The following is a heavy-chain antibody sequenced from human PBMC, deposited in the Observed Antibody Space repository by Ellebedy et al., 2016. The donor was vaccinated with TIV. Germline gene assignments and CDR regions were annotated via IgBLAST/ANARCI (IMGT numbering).Heavy chain of an antibody. CDR2: ISTGISYK. CDR1: GFSVSDNN. V-gene: IGHV3-11*06. J-gene: IGHJ4*02. D-gene: IGHD1-26*01. CDR3: ARESGVGYTGSYDY. Sequence: GESLKISCAASGFSVSDNNMGWIRQAPGKGLEWVSYISTGISYKSYADSVRGRFTISRDSAKNSVFLEMNSLRAEDTAVYYCARESGVGYTGSYDYWGQGTLVTVSS.